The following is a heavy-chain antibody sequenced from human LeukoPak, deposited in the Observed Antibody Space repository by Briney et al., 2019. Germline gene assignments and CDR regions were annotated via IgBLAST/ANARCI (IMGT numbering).Heavy chain of an antibody. D-gene: IGHD6-19*01. Sequence: GGSLRLSCAASGFTFSSYGMHWVRQAPGKGLEWVAVISYDGSNKYYAASVKGRFTISRDNSKNTLYLQMNSLRAEDTAVYYCAKDGGYSSGWYGGWFDPWGQGTLVTVSS. CDR3: AKDGGYSSGWYGGWFDP. V-gene: IGHV3-30*18. CDR1: GFTFSSYG. CDR2: ISYDGSNK. J-gene: IGHJ5*02.